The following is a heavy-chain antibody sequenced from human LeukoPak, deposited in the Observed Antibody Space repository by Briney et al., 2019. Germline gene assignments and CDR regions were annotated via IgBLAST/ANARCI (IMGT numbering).Heavy chain of an antibody. CDR1: GGSISSSNW. J-gene: IGHJ6*02. V-gene: IGHV4-4*02. D-gene: IGHD3-9*01. CDR2: ISHSGDT. CDR3: ARDHWLSSSNGWYYYGMDV. Sequence: PSETLSLTCAVSGGSISSSNWWSWVRQPPGKGLEWIGYISHSGDTSYNPSLKSRVSISVDTSKSHFSLILTSVTAADTAVYYCARDHWLSSSNGWYYYGMDVWGQGTSVTVSS.